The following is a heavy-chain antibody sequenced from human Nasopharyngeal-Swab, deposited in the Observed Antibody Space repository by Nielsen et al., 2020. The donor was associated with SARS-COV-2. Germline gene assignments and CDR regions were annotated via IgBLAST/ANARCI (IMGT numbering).Heavy chain of an antibody. V-gene: IGHV3-23*01. CDR3: AKWDGAGFGF. CDR2: ISGSGGST. Sequence: GGSLRLSCVASGYSFRTYGMSWVRQAPGKGLEWVSAISGSGGSTYYADSVKGRFTISRDNSKNTLYLQMNSLRAEDTAVYYCAKWDGAGFGFWGQGTLVTVSS. J-gene: IGHJ4*02. CDR1: GYSFRTYG. D-gene: IGHD6-19*01.